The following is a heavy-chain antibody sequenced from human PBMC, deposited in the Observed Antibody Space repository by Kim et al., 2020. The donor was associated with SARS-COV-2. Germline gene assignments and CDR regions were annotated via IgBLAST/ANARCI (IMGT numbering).Heavy chain of an antibody. CDR2: ISSSSSYI. CDR1: GFTFSSYS. D-gene: IGHD3-3*01. CDR3: ARIGLGDVLRFLEWLQELDGMDV. V-gene: IGHV3-21*01. Sequence: GGSLRLSCAASGFTFSSYSMNWVRQAPGKGLEWVSSISSSSSYIYYADSVKGRFTISRDNAKNSLYLQMNSLRAEDTAVYYCARIGLGDVLRFLEWLQELDGMDVWGQGTTVTVSS. J-gene: IGHJ6*02.